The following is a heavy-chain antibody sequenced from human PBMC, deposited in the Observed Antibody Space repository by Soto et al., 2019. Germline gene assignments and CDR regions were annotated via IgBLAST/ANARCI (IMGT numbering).Heavy chain of an antibody. Sequence: TGGSLRPSCAASGFTFSGSAMHWVRQASGKGLEWVGRIRSKANSYATAYAASVKGRFTISRDDSKNTAYLQMNSLKTEDTAVYYCTRHGTADYYDSSGYYLGPPVHYGMDVWGQGTTVTVSS. CDR2: IRSKANSYAT. J-gene: IGHJ6*02. V-gene: IGHV3-73*01. CDR1: GFTFSGSA. D-gene: IGHD3-22*01. CDR3: TRHGTADYYDSSGYYLGPPVHYGMDV.